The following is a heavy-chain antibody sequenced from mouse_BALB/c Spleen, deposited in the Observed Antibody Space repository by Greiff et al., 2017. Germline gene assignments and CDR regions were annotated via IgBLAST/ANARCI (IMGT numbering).Heavy chain of an antibody. J-gene: IGHJ2*01. CDR3: ARERGLRIYFDY. Sequence: QVQLKQSGAELVRPGVSVKISCKGSGYTFTDYAMHWVKQSHAKSLEWIGVISTYYGDASYNQKFKGKATMTVDKSSSTAYMELARLTSEDSAIYYCARERGLRIYFDYWGQGTTLTVSS. CDR2: ISTYYGDA. D-gene: IGHD2-2*01. V-gene: IGHV1S137*01. CDR1: GYTFTDYA.